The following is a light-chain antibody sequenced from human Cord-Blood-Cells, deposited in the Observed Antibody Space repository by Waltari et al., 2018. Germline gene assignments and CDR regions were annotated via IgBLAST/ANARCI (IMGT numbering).Light chain of an antibody. Sequence: QSALTQPASVSGSPGQSITISCTGTSSDVGGYNYVSWYQQHPGKAPKPMIYDVSNRPSGVSNRFSGSKSGNTASLTISGLQAEDEADYNCSSYTSSSTLYVFGTGTKVTVL. J-gene: IGLJ1*01. V-gene: IGLV2-14*01. CDR1: SSDVGGYNY. CDR2: DVS. CDR3: SSYTSSSTLYV.